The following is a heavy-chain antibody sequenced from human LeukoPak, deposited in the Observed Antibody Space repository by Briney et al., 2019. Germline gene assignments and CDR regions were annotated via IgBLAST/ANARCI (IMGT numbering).Heavy chain of an antibody. D-gene: IGHD2-21*02. J-gene: IGHJ5*02. CDR2: INHGGST. Sequence: SETLSLTCAVYGGSFSGYYWSWIRQPPGKGLEWIGEINHGGSTNYNPSLKSRVTISVDTSKNQFSLKLSSVTAADTAVYYCARVRYCGGDCSWGQGTLVTVSS. CDR3: ARVRYCGGDCS. CDR1: GGSFSGYY. V-gene: IGHV4-34*01.